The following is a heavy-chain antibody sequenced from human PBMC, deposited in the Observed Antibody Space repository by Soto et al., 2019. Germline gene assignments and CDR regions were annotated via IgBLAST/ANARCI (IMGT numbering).Heavy chain of an antibody. CDR2: IYPGDSDT. CDR3: ARRGRYCSGGSCYSGPNLYDY. CDR1: GYSFTSYW. D-gene: IGHD2-15*01. V-gene: IGHV5-51*01. Sequence: EVQLVQSGAEVKKPGESLKVSCKGSGYSFTSYWIGWVRQMPGKGLEWMGIIYPGDSDTRYSPSFQGQVTISADKSISTAYLQWSSLKASDTAMYYCARRGRYCSGGSCYSGPNLYDYWGQGTLVTVSS. J-gene: IGHJ4*02.